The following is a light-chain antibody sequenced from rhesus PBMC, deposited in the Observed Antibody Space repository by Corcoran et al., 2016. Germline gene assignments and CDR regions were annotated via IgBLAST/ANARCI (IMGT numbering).Light chain of an antibody. J-gene: IGKJ4*01. CDR3: QQYYNSPLT. V-gene: IGKV4-1*01. Sequence: DIVMTQSPDSLAVSLGERVSINCKSSQSLLYNSNNKNYLAWYQQKPGQSPKLPLSWAFTRESGVPDRFRGGGFGTDFTLTVSGLPTEDVAVDYCQQYYNSPLTFGGGTKVEIK. CDR1: QSLLYNSNNKNY. CDR2: WAF.